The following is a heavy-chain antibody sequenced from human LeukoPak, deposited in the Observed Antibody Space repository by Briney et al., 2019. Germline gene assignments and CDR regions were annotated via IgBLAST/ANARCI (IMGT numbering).Heavy chain of an antibody. CDR3: AREPGTDYRKYYFDY. J-gene: IGHJ4*02. Sequence: GRSLRLSCAASGFTVSSNYMSWVRQAPGMGLEWASVIYSGGTTYYADSVKGRFTISRDNSKNMLYLQMNSLRAEDTAVYYCAREPGTDYRKYYFDYWGQGTLVTVSS. CDR1: GFTVSSNY. CDR2: IYSGGTT. D-gene: IGHD3/OR15-3a*01. V-gene: IGHV3-53*01.